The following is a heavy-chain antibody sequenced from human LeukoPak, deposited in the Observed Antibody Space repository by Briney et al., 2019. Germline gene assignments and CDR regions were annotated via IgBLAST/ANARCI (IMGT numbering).Heavy chain of an antibody. J-gene: IGHJ4*02. CDR2: IRSKPYGGTT. V-gene: IGHV3-49*04. CDR3: TRVSLVVASVFFDY. CDR1: GFTFGDYA. Sequence: GGSLRLSCTASGFTFGDYAMSWVRQAPGKGLEWVSFIRSKPYGGTTEYAASVEGRFTISRDDSKSIAYLQMNSLKTEDTAVYYCTRVSLVVASVFFDYWGQGTLVTVSS. D-gene: IGHD2-15*01.